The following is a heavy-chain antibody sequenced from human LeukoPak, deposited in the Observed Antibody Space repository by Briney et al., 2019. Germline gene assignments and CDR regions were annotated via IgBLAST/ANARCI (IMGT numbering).Heavy chain of an antibody. CDR1: GFTFSSYW. V-gene: IGHV3-23*01. J-gene: IGHJ4*02. CDR3: AKVVQYDFWSGYYTFDY. Sequence: GGSLRLSCVASGFTFSSYWINWVRRAPGKGLEWVSAISGSGGSTYYADSVKGRFTISRDNSKNTLYLQMNSLRAEDTAVYYCAKVVQYDFWSGYYTFDYWGQGTLVTVSS. CDR2: ISGSGGST. D-gene: IGHD3-3*01.